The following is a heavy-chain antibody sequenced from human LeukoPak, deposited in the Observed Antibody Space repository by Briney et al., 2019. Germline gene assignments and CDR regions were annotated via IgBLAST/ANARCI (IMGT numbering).Heavy chain of an antibody. J-gene: IGHJ4*02. CDR1: GFTFSNSW. V-gene: IGHV3-7*01. Sequence: GGPLRLSCATSGFTFSNSWMAWVRQAPGKGLEWVANINPDGSEEYYSDSMNGRFSISRDNAKNSVYLQMNSLGAEDTAVYYCARHVNYNRCDYWGQGTLVTVSS. CDR3: ARHVNYNRCDY. CDR2: INPDGSEE. D-gene: IGHD5-24*01.